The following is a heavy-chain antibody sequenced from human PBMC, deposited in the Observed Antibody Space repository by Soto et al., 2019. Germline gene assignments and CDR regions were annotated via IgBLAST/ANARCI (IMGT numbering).Heavy chain of an antibody. J-gene: IGHJ4*02. CDR1: GFSFTTYG. CDR3: AKDRGGGAVVPDY. D-gene: IGHD2-21*01. CDR2: IWYDGSNK. Sequence: QVQLVESGGGVVQPGRSLRLSCAASGFSFTTYGMHWVRQAPGEGLEWVAVIWYDGSNKYYADSVKGRFTISRDTSKKTLYLQRNSLRAEDTAVYYCAKDRGGGAVVPDYWGQGTLVTVSS. V-gene: IGHV3-33*06.